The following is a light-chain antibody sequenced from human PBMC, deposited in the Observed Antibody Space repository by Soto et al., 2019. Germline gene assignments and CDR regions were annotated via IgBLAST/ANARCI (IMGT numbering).Light chain of an antibody. V-gene: IGKV3D-15*01. CDR1: QSVSSY. Sequence: PATLSVSPWERATLSCRASQSVSSYLAWYQQKPGQAPRLLIYGASNGATGIPDRFSGSGSGTDFTLTISSLQPDDFATYYCQQYYSYPWTFGQGTKV. CDR3: QQYYSYPWT. J-gene: IGKJ1*01. CDR2: GAS.